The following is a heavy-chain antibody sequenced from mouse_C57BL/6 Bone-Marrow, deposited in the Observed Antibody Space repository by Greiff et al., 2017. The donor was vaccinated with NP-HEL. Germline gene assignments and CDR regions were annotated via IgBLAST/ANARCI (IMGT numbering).Heavy chain of an antibody. V-gene: IGHV5-17*01. CDR1: GFTFSDYG. J-gene: IGHJ4*01. Sequence: DVKLVESGGGLVKPGGSLKLSCAASGFTFSDYGMHWVRQAPEKGLEWVAYISSCSSTIYYADTVKGRFTISRDNAKNTLFLQMTSRRSEDTAMYYCARGPTVVSMDYWGQGTSVTVSS. CDR2: ISSCSSTI. D-gene: IGHD1-1*01. CDR3: ARGPTVVSMDY.